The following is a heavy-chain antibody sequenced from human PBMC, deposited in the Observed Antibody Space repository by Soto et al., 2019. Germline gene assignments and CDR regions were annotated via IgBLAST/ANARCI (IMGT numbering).Heavy chain of an antibody. CDR2: TSTYSGNT. CDR3: AGVLVGGECVKGDY. V-gene: IGHV1-18*01. J-gene: IGHJ4*02. Sequence: QVQLVQSGGEVKKPGASVKVSCKTSGYTFTSYGISWVRQAPGQGLEWMGWTSTYSGNTEYAQKIQGRVTMTTDTLTNTAYMDLGSLGSDDADVCYCAGVLVGGECVKGDYWGQGTLVTVSS. D-gene: IGHD2-21*01. CDR1: GYTFTSYG.